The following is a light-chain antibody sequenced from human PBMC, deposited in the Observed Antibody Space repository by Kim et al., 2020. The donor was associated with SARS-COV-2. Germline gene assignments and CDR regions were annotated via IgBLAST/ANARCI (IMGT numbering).Light chain of an antibody. CDR2: QDS. J-gene: IGLJ1*01. Sequence: SYELTQPPSVSVSPGQTASITCSGDKLGDKYACWYQQKPGQSPVLVIYQDSKRPSGIPERFSGSNPGNTATLTISGTQAMDEADYYCQAWDSSTEVFGTG. CDR3: QAWDSSTEV. CDR1: KLGDKY. V-gene: IGLV3-1*01.